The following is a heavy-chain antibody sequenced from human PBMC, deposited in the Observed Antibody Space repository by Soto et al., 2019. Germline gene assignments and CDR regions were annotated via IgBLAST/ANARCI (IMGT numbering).Heavy chain of an antibody. CDR3: ARGVGGYCSSTSCWGWFDP. Sequence: EVQLVESGGGLVKPGGTLRLSCAASGFTFSSYSMNWVRQAPGKGLEWVSSISSSSSYIYYADSVKGRFTISRDNAKNSLYQQMNSLRAEDTAVYYCARGVGGYCSSTSCWGWFDPWGQGTLVTVSS. V-gene: IGHV3-21*01. J-gene: IGHJ5*02. D-gene: IGHD2-2*01. CDR1: GFTFSSYS. CDR2: ISSSSSYI.